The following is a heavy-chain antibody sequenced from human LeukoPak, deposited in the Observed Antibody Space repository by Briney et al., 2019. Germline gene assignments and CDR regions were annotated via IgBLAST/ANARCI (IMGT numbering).Heavy chain of an antibody. J-gene: IGHJ4*02. CDR1: GFTFSSYN. Sequence: PGGSLRLSCAAPGFTFSSYNMNWVRQAPGKGLEWVSSISSSNSYIYYADSVKGRFTISRDKAKNSLYLQMNSLRAEDTAVYYCARGGKSGYFPDYWGQGTLVTVSS. CDR3: ARGGKSGYFPDY. V-gene: IGHV3-21*01. D-gene: IGHD2-15*01. CDR2: ISSSNSYI.